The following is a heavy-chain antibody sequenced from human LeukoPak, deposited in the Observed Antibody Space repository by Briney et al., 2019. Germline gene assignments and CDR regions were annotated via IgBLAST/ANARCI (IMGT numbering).Heavy chain of an antibody. V-gene: IGHV1-24*01. J-gene: IGHJ6*02. D-gene: IGHD2-2*01. CDR2: FDPEDGET. Sequence: ASVKVSCKASGYTLTELSMHWVRQAPGKGLEWMGGFDPEDGETIYAQKFQGRVTMTEDTSTDTAYMELSSLRSEDTAVYYCATGYCSSTSCPDYYYYYGMDVWGQGTTVTVSS. CDR3: ATGYCSSTSCPDYYYYYGMDV. CDR1: GYTLTELS.